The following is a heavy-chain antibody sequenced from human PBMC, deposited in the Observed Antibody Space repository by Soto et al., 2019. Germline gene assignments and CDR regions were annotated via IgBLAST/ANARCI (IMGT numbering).Heavy chain of an antibody. V-gene: IGHV4-59*01. Sequence: SETLSLTCTVSGGSISSYYWSWIRQPPGKGLEWIGYIYYSGSTNYNPSLKSRVTISVDTSKNQFSLKLSSVTAADTAVYYCARAGAAASYYFDYWGQGTLVTVSS. D-gene: IGHD6-13*01. J-gene: IGHJ4*02. CDR3: ARAGAAASYYFDY. CDR2: IYYSGST. CDR1: GGSISSYY.